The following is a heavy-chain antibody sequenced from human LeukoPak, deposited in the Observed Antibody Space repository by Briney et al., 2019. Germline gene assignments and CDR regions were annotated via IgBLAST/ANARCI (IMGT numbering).Heavy chain of an antibody. D-gene: IGHD4/OR15-4a*01. V-gene: IGHV3-48*03. CDR3: ARGLGDYGGAFDI. Sequence: GGSPRLSCAASGFTFSSYEMNWVRQAPGKGLEWGSYISSSGSTIYYADSVKGRFTISRDNAKNSLYLQMNSLRAEDTAVYYCARGLGDYGGAFDIWGQGTMVSVSS. J-gene: IGHJ3*02. CDR2: ISSSGSTI. CDR1: GFTFSSYE.